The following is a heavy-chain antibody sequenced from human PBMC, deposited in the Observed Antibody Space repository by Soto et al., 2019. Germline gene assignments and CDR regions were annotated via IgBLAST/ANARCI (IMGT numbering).Heavy chain of an antibody. Sequence: QVQLVQSGAEEKKPGASVKVSCKASGYTFTSYAMHWVRQAPGHRLEWMGWINAGNGNTKYSQMFQGRVTITRDASASTAYMELSSLRSEDTAVYYCARSIVVVTALDYWGQGTLVTVSS. CDR2: INAGNGNT. J-gene: IGHJ4*02. V-gene: IGHV1-3*05. CDR1: GYTFTSYA. CDR3: ARSIVVVTALDY. D-gene: IGHD2-21*02.